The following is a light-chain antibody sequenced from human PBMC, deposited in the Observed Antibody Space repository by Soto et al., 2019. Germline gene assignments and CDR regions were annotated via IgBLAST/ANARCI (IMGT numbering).Light chain of an antibody. V-gene: IGKV2-30*02. Sequence: DVLMTQSPLSLPVTLGQPASISCKSSQSLVHSDGNTYLNWFQQRPGQSPRRLIYKVSNRDSGVPERFSSSRSGTDFTPKISSVEADDDCVYYCMQETYSPPYTFGQGTKLEIK. CDR2: KVS. J-gene: IGKJ2*01. CDR1: QSLVHSDGNTY. CDR3: MQETYSPPYT.